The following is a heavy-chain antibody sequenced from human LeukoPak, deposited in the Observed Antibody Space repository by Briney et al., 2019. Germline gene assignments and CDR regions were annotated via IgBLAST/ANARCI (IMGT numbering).Heavy chain of an antibody. D-gene: IGHD3-22*01. CDR1: GGSISSSSYY. V-gene: IGHV4-39*07. CDR3: ARARDIVVVITTFDY. CDR2: IYYSGST. Sequence: SETLSLTCTASGGSISSSSYYWGWIRQPPGKGLEWIGSIYYSGSTYYNPSLKSRVTISVDTSKNQFSLKLSSVTAADTAVYYCARARDIVVVITTFDYWGQGTLVTVSS. J-gene: IGHJ4*02.